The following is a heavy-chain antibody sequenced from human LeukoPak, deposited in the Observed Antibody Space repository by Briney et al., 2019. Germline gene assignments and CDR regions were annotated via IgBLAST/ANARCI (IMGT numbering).Heavy chain of an antibody. CDR3: ARDSTTYYYGSGSYYKSPGWFDP. CDR1: GYTFTSYA. V-gene: IGHV1-18*01. D-gene: IGHD3-10*01. Sequence: ASVKVSCKASGYTFTSYAMNWVRQAPGQGLEWMGWISAYNGNTNYAQKLQGRVTMTTDTSTSTAYMELRSLRSDDTAVYYCARDSTTYYYGSGSYYKSPGWFDPWGQGTLVTVSS. CDR2: ISAYNGNT. J-gene: IGHJ5*02.